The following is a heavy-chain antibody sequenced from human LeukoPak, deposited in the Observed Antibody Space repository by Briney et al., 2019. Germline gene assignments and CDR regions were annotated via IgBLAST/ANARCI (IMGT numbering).Heavy chain of an antibody. Sequence: PGVSLRLSCVASGFTFSSYSMNWVRQAPGKGLEWVSYISRSSGTIYYTDSVKGRFTISRDNAKNSLSLQMNSLRAEDTAVYYCARESSFDYWGQGTLVTVSS. CDR3: ARESSFDY. V-gene: IGHV3-48*01. CDR2: ISRSSGTI. J-gene: IGHJ4*02. D-gene: IGHD3-16*02. CDR1: GFTFSSYS.